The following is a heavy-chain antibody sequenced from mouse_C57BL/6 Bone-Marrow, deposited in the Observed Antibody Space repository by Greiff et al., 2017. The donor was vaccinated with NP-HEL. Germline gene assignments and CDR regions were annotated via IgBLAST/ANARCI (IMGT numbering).Heavy chain of an antibody. CDR1: GYTFTSSW. D-gene: IGHD2-1*01. CDR3: ARVSTMGKWFAY. V-gene: IGHV1-59*01. CDR2: IDPSDSYT. Sequence: QVQLQQPGAELVRPGTSVKLSCKASGYTFTSSWMHWVKQRPGQGLEWIGVIDPSDSYTNYNQKFKGKATFTVDNSSGTAYVQLSSLTLADPAVDYCARVSTMGKWFAYWGQGTLVTVTA. J-gene: IGHJ3*01.